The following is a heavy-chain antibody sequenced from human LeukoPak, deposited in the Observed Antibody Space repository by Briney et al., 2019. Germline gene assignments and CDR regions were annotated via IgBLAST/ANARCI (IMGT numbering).Heavy chain of an antibody. CDR2: ISGSGGST. V-gene: IGHV3-23*01. CDR1: GFTFSSYA. CDR3: AKDVNRVSDS. Sequence: GGSLRLSCAASGFTFSSYAMSWVRQAPGKGLEWVSAISGSGGSTYYADSVKGRFTISRDNSKNTLYLQMNSQRAEDTAAYYCAKDVNRVSDSWGQGTLVTVSS. J-gene: IGHJ4*02. D-gene: IGHD2/OR15-2a*01.